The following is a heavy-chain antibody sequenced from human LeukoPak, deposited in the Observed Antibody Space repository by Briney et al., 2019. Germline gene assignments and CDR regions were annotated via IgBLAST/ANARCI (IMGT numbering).Heavy chain of an antibody. J-gene: IGHJ4*02. CDR1: GYTFASYY. D-gene: IGHD2-21*02. V-gene: IGHV1-46*01. CDR2: INPSGGST. Sequence: GASVKVSCKASGYTFASYYMHWVRQAPGQGLEWMGIINPSGGSTSYAQKFQGRVTMTRDMSTSTVYMELSSLRSEDTAVYYCARGRVTAIFDYWGQGTLVTVSS. CDR3: ARGRVTAIFDY.